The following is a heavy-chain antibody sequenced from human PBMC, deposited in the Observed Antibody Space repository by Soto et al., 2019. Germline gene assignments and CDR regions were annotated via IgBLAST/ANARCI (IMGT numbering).Heavy chain of an antibody. V-gene: IGHV3-23*01. CDR1: GFTFSSYA. CDR3: AKRGALGYCSSTSCYAGGGDKDAFLPYYMDV. Sequence: GGSLRLSCAASGFTFSSYAMSWVRQAPGKGLEWVSAISGSGGSTYYADSVKGRFTISRDNSKNTLYLQMNSLRAEDTAVYYCAKRGALGYCSSTSCYAGGGDKDAFLPYYMDVWGKGTTVTVSS. CDR2: ISGSGGST. J-gene: IGHJ6*03. D-gene: IGHD2-2*01.